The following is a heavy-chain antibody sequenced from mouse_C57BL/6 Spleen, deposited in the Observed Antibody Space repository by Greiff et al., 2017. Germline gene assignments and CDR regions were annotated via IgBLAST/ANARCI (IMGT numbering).Heavy chain of an antibody. D-gene: IGHD1-1*01. CDR1: GFTFSSYT. V-gene: IGHV5-9*01. CDR3: ARRPYYGSSAWFAY. J-gene: IGHJ3*01. Sequence: EVKLMESGGGLVKPGGSLKLSCAASGFTFSSYTMSWVRQTPEKRLEWVATISGGGGNTYYPDSVKGRFTISRDNAKNTLYLQMSSLRSEDTALYYCARRPYYGSSAWFAYWGQGTLVTVSA. CDR2: ISGGGGNT.